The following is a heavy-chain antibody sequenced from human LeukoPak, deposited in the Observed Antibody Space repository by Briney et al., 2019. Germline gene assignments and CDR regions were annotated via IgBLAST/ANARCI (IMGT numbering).Heavy chain of an antibody. CDR1: GFTVSSNY. D-gene: IGHD3-10*01. J-gene: IGHJ3*02. CDR3: ASLLWFGELLSFGAFDI. V-gene: IGHV3-53*01. CDR2: IYSGGST. Sequence: GGSLRLSCAASGFTVSSNYMSWVRQAPGKGLEWVSVIYSGGSTYYADSVKGRFTISRDNSKNTLYLQMNSLRAEDTAVYYCASLLWFGELLSFGAFDIWGQGTMVTVSS.